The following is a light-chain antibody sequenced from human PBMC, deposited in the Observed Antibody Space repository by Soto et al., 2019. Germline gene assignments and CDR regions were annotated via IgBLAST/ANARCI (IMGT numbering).Light chain of an antibody. J-gene: IGLJ2*01. Sequence: QAVVTQEPSLTVSPGGTVTLTCGSSTGAVTSNHHPYWFQQKAGQAPRTLIYDTSNKHSWTPARFSGSLLGDKAALTLSGVQPEDEAQYYCLLSHNAARVFGGGTKLTVL. CDR1: TGAVTSNHH. CDR2: DTS. CDR3: LLSHNAARV. V-gene: IGLV7-46*01.